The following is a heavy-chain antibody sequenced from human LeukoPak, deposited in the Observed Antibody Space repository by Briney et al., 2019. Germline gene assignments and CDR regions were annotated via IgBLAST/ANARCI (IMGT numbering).Heavy chain of an antibody. D-gene: IGHD1-26*01. Sequence: SETLSLTCTVSGGSISSGGYYWSWIRQHPGKGLEWIGYIYYSGSTYYNPSLKSRVTISVDTSKNQFSLKLSSVTAADTAVYYCAIHVGTHNAQGYWGQGTLVTVSS. CDR1: GGSISSGGYY. J-gene: IGHJ4*02. CDR2: IYYSGST. V-gene: IGHV4-39*01. CDR3: AIHVGTHNAQGY.